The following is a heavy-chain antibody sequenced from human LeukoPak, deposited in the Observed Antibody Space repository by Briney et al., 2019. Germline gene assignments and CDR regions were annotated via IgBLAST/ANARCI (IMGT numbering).Heavy chain of an antibody. D-gene: IGHD3-9*01. CDR2: ISYSGST. V-gene: IGHV4-34*01. J-gene: IGHJ6*03. CDR1: GGYFSGFY. CDR3: AKGKAGHYHSVTDEYYYYMDV. Sequence: QPSETLSLTCVVDGGYFSGFYWTWVRQAPGKGLEWIGEISYSGSTKYNPSLKSRATIEVDTSKKQISLNLSSVTAADTGVYYCAKGKAGHYHSVTDEYYYYMDVWGKGTTVIVSS.